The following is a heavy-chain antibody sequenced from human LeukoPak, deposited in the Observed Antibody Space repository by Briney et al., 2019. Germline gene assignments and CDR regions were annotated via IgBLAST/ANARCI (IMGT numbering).Heavy chain of an antibody. J-gene: IGHJ3*02. Sequence: PSETLSLTCTVSGGSVSSGSYYWIWIRQPPGKGLEWIGYIYYSGSTNYNPSLKSRVTISVDTSKKQFSLKLSSVTAADTAVYYCARESSSGSYTDAFDIWGQGTMVTVSS. CDR1: GGSVSSGSYY. CDR3: ARESSSGSYTDAFDI. V-gene: IGHV4-61*01. D-gene: IGHD3-10*01. CDR2: IYYSGST.